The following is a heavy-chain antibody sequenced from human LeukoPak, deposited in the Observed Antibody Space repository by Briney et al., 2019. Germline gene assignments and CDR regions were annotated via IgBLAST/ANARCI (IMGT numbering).Heavy chain of an antibody. Sequence: PGGSLRLSCAASGFTFSSYWMHWVRQAPGKGLEWVSLIYSGGSTYYADSVKGRFTISRDNAKNSLYLQMNSLRAEDTAVYYCAREGGHCGGDCYPDAFDIWGQGTLVTVSS. J-gene: IGHJ3*02. CDR1: GFTFSSYW. CDR2: IYSGGST. CDR3: AREGGHCGGDCYPDAFDI. V-gene: IGHV3-66*01. D-gene: IGHD2-21*02.